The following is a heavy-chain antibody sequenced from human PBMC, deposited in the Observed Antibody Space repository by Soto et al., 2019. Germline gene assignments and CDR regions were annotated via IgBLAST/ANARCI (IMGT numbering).Heavy chain of an antibody. CDR2: INPRGGTT. CDR3: ARESVDIVATTRVSGGMDV. V-gene: IGHV1-46*01. J-gene: IGHJ6*02. Sequence: QVQLVQSGAEVKKPGASVKVSCKASGDTFTTYYMHWVRQAPGQGLEWMGIINPRGGTTSYAQKCQARVTMTRDTSASTVYMELSSLRSEDTAVYYCARESVDIVATTRVSGGMDVWGQGTTVTVSS. D-gene: IGHD5-12*01. CDR1: GDTFTTYY.